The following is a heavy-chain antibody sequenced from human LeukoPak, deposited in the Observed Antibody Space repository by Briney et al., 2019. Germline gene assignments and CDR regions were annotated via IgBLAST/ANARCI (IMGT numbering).Heavy chain of an antibody. V-gene: IGHV3-11*05. Sequence: GGSLRLSCAASGFTFSDYYMSWIRQAPGKGLEWVSYISSSSSYTNYADSVKGRFTISRDNAKNSLYLQMNSLRAEDTVVYYCARDLSGITMVRGSYYFDYWGQGTLVTVSS. CDR2: ISSSSSYT. D-gene: IGHD3-10*01. CDR1: GFTFSDYY. CDR3: ARDLSGITMVRGSYYFDY. J-gene: IGHJ4*02.